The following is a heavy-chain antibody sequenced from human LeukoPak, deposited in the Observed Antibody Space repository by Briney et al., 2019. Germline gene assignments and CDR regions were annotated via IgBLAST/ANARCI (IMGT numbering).Heavy chain of an antibody. J-gene: IGHJ5*02. CDR3: ARERDYSNLNWFDP. Sequence: GGSLRLSCAASGFTFGSYSMNWVRQAPGKGLEWVSSISSSSSYIYYADSVKGRFTISRDNAKNSLYLQMNSLRAEDTAVYYCARERDYSNLNWFDPWGQGTLVTVSS. D-gene: IGHD4-11*01. V-gene: IGHV3-21*01. CDR1: GFTFGSYS. CDR2: ISSSSSYI.